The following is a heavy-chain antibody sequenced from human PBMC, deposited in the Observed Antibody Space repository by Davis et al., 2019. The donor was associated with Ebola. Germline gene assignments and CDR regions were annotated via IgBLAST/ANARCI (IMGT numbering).Heavy chain of an antibody. CDR2: INPNSGDT. V-gene: IGHV1-2*02. CDR1: GYPFTAQY. Sequence: ASVKVSCKASGYPFTAQYMHWVRQAPGQGLEWMGWINPNSGDTNYAQKFQGRVTMTRDTSISTAYMELNRLRSDDTAVYYCAREGSIAAAHLHWGQGTLVTVSS. J-gene: IGHJ4*02. D-gene: IGHD6-13*01. CDR3: AREGSIAAAHLH.